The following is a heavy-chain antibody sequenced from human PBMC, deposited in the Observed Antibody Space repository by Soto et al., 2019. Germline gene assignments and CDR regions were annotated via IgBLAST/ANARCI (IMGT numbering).Heavy chain of an antibody. D-gene: IGHD6-13*01. V-gene: IGHV4-59*01. CDR1: GGSISSYY. CDR2: IYYSGST. J-gene: IGHJ5*02. CDR3: ARGQQLEWFDP. Sequence: PSETLSLTCTVSGGSISSYYWSWIRQPPGKGLEWIGYIYYSGSTNYNPSLKSRVTISVDTSKNQFSLKLSSVTAADTAVYYCARGQQLEWFDPWGQGTLVTVSS.